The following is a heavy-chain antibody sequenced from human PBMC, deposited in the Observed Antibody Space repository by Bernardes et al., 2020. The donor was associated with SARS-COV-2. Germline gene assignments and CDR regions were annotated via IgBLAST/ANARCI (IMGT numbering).Heavy chain of an antibody. J-gene: IGHJ4*02. Sequence: GGSLRLSCEASGFIFTNYIMNWVRQAPGKGLEWVSSISTSGSYKYYADSVKGRFSISRDNTKKSLYLQMNSLRAEDTAVYYCVSPYYDSSGYYINSWGQGTLVTVSS. CDR1: GFIFTNYI. CDR2: ISTSGSYK. CDR3: VSPYYDSSGYYINS. V-gene: IGHV3-21*01. D-gene: IGHD3-22*01.